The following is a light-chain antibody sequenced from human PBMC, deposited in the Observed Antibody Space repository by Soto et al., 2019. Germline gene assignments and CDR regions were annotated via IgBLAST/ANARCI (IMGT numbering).Light chain of an antibody. J-gene: IGKJ3*01. CDR3: QQLTSYPLT. CDR2: AAS. V-gene: IGKV1-9*01. CDR1: QGISRS. Sequence: DIQLTQSPSFLSTSVGDRVTMTCRASQGISRSLAWYQQKPGKAPKLLIYAASTLQSGVPSRFSGSGSGTEFTLTISSLQPEDFATYYCQQLTSYPLTFGPGTKVDIK.